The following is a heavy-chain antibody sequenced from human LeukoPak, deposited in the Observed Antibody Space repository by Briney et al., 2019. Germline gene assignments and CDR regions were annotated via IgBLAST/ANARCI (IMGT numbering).Heavy chain of an antibody. V-gene: IGHV3-49*04. Sequence: GGSLRLSCTASGFTFGDYAMSWVRQAPGKGLEWVGFIRSKAYGGTTEYAASVKGRFTISRADSKSIAYLQMNSLKTEDTAVYYCTRSREPDILYGMDVWGQGTTVTVSS. CDR3: TRSREPDILYGMDV. D-gene: IGHD3-9*01. J-gene: IGHJ6*02. CDR2: IRSKAYGGTT. CDR1: GFTFGDYA.